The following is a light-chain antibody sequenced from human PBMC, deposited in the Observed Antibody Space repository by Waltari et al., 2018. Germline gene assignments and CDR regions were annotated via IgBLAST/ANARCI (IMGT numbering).Light chain of an antibody. CDR3: QRYSGYPPT. Sequence: DIQMTQSPSTLSASVGDRITITCWASQSINTWLAWYQQKPGKAPKLLISKASSLQSEVPSRFSGSGFGTEFTLTISSLQPDDSATYYCQRYSGYPPTFGGGTKVEIK. V-gene: IGKV1-5*03. J-gene: IGKJ4*01. CDR1: QSINTW. CDR2: KAS.